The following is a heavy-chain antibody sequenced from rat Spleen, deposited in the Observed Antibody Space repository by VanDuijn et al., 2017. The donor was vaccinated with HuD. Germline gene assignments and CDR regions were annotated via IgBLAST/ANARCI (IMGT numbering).Heavy chain of an antibody. Sequence: EVQLVESDGGLVQPGRSLKLSCAASGFTFSSFAMAWVRQAPKKGLEWVATISTGGGNTYYRDSVKGRFTISRDSAKSTLYLQMDSLRSEDTATYYCARGAGYVLDAWGQGASVTVSS. CDR2: ISTGGGNT. J-gene: IGHJ4*01. V-gene: IGHV5S23*01. CDR1: GFTFSSFA. CDR3: ARGAGYVLDA. D-gene: IGHD1-4*01.